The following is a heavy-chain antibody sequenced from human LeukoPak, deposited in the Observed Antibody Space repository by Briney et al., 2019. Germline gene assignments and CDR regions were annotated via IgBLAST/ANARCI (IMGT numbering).Heavy chain of an antibody. J-gene: IGHJ6*03. D-gene: IGHD1-1*01. Sequence: ASVKVSCKASGYTFTGYYMHWVRQAPGQGLEWMGWINPNSGGTNYAQKFQGRVTMTRDTSISTAYMELSRLRSDDTAVYYCARLPNWRTIVDYYVDVWGKGTTVTVSS. CDR1: GYTFTGYY. CDR3: ARLPNWRTIVDYYVDV. V-gene: IGHV1-2*02. CDR2: INPNSGGT.